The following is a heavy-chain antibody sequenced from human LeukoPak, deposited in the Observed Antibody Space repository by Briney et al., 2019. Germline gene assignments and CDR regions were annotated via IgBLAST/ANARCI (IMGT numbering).Heavy chain of an antibody. CDR3: ARHEYSGSYYGLSWFDP. CDR1: GGSISSSGYY. CDR2: IYYSGST. Sequence: SETLSLTCTVSGGSISSSGYYWGWIRQPPGKGREWIASIYYSGSTYYNPSLKSRVTIFVDTSKNQLSLKLSSLTAADTAVYYCARHEYSGSYYGLSWFDPWGQGTLVTVSS. J-gene: IGHJ5*02. D-gene: IGHD1-26*01. V-gene: IGHV4-39*01.